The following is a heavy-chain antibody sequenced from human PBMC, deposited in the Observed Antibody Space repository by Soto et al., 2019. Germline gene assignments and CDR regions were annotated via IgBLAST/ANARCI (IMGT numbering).Heavy chain of an antibody. J-gene: IGHJ4*02. CDR3: AGDGGSGSYYTPRY. Sequence: QVQLVQSGAEVKKPGASVKVSCKASGYTFTSYFLHWVRQAPGQGLEWMGMIIPSGATTTYAQKFQGRVTLTRDTSTTTVDMELSSLRSEDTAVYYCAGDGGSGSYYTPRYWGQGTLVTVSS. CDR2: IIPSGATT. CDR1: GYTFTSYF. D-gene: IGHD3-10*01. V-gene: IGHV1-46*01.